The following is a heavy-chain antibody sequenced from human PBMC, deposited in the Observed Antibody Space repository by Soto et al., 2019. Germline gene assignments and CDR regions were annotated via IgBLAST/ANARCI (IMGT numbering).Heavy chain of an antibody. D-gene: IGHD3-10*01. CDR1: GFTFSDHY. V-gene: IGHV3-72*01. CDR3: ARGSIRFQEPSYYYAMDV. CDR2: TRDKANSYTT. J-gene: IGHJ6*02. Sequence: GGSLRLACAASGFTFSDHYMDWVRQAPGKGLEWVGRTRDKANSYTTEYAASVKGRFTVSRDDSRNSVYLQMSSLQTEDTAVYYCARGSIRFQEPSYYYAMDVRAQGTTVTGSS.